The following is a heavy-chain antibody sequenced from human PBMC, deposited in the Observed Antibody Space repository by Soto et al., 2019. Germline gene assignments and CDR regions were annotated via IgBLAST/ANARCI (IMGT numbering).Heavy chain of an antibody. CDR2: INHSGST. D-gene: IGHD1-7*01. CDR3: ARGARWNYKGGKNWFDP. CDR1: GGSFSGYY. V-gene: IGHV4-34*01. J-gene: IGHJ5*02. Sequence: SETLSLTCAVYGGSFSGYYWSWIRQPPGKGLEWIGEINHSGSTNYNPSLKSRVTISVDTSKNQSSLKLSSVTAADTAVYYCARGARWNYKGGKNWFDPWGQGTLVTVSS.